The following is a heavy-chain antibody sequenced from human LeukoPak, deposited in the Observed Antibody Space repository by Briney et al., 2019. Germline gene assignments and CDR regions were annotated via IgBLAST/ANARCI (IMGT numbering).Heavy chain of an antibody. CDR2: IYWDDER. CDR3: AYRGPRWELLDY. D-gene: IGHD1-26*01. J-gene: IGHJ4*02. V-gene: IGHV2-5*02. Sequence: ESGPTLVNPTQTLTLTCTFSGFSLSASGVGVAWIRQPPGKALEWLAVIYWDDERRYSPSLKSRLTITKDTSKNQVVLTMTNMDPVDTATYFCAYRGPRWELLDYWGQGTLVTVSS. CDR1: GFSLSASGVG.